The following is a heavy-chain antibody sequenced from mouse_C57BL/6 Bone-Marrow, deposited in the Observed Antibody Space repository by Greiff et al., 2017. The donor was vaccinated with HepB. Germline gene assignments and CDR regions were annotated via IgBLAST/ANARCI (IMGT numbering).Heavy chain of an antibody. CDR1: GFTFSDYG. J-gene: IGHJ1*03. Sequence: EVKLVESGGGLVQPGGSLKLSCAASGFTFSDYGMAWVRQAPRKGPEWVAFISNFSYSIYYADTVTGRFTISRENAKNTLYLEMSSLRSEDTAMYYCARHYYRYFDVWGTGTTVTVSS. CDR2: ISNFSYSI. CDR3: ARHYYRYFDV. V-gene: IGHV5-15*01.